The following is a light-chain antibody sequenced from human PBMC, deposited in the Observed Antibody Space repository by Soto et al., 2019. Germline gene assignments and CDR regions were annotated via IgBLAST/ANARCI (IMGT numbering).Light chain of an antibody. V-gene: IGKV1-5*03. Sequence: DIPMTQSPSTLSASLGDRVTITCRASQSVSSWLAWYQQKPGKAPKLLGYQASSLESGVPPRFSGSESGTEFTLTISSLQSEDFATYYCQEYHSYSFGQGTKVELK. J-gene: IGKJ2*01. CDR2: QAS. CDR1: QSVSSW. CDR3: QEYHSYS.